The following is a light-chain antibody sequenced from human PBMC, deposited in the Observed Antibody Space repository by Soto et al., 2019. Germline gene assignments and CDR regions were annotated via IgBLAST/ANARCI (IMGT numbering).Light chain of an antibody. J-gene: IGKJ1*01. V-gene: IGKV3-20*01. CDR3: QQYGSSPWT. Sequence: EIVLTQSPGTLSLSPGGRATLSCRASQSVISSYLAWFQQKPGQAPRLLIYATSSRATGIPDRFSGSGSGIDFTLTISRLEPEDFAVYFCQQYGSSPWTFGQGTKVDIK. CDR2: ATS. CDR1: QSVISSY.